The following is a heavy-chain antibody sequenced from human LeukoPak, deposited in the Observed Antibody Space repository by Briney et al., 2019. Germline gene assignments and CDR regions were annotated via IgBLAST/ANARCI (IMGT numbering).Heavy chain of an antibody. J-gene: IGHJ4*02. V-gene: IGHV4-34*01. Sequence: SETLSLTCAVYGGSFSGYYWSWIRQPPGKGLEWIGEINHSGSTNYNPSLKSRVTISVDTSGNQFSLKLSSVTAAGTAVYYCAVARRASRFDYWGQGTLVTVSS. CDR1: GGSFSGYY. D-gene: IGHD6-6*01. CDR3: AVARRASRFDY. CDR2: INHSGST.